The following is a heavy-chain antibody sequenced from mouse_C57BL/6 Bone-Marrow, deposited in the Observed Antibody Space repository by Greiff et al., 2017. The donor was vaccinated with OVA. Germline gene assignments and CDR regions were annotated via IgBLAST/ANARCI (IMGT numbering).Heavy chain of an antibody. Sequence: QVQLHQSGPELVKPGASVKISCKASGYAFSSSWMNWVKQRPGKGLEWIGRIYPGDGDTNYNGKFKGKATLTADKSSSTAYMQLSSLTSEDSAVYFCARFITTVVDFDYWGQGTTLTVSS. CDR2: IYPGDGDT. V-gene: IGHV1-82*01. J-gene: IGHJ2*01. CDR3: ARFITTVVDFDY. CDR1: GYAFSSSW. D-gene: IGHD1-1*01.